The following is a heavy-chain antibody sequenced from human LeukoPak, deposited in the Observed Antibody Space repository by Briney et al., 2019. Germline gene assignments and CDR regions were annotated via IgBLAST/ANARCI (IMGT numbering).Heavy chain of an antibody. Sequence: QPGGSLRLSCAASGFTFSSYAMSWVRQAPGKGLEWVSSISGSGGTTYFADSVKGRFTISRDNSKNTLYLQMNSLRAEDTAVYYCANTPWDGYNLKAHTSDWAYYYYYMDVWGKGTTVTVSS. D-gene: IGHD5-24*01. J-gene: IGHJ6*03. CDR2: ISGSGGTT. CDR1: GFTFSSYA. CDR3: ANTPWDGYNLKAHTSDWAYYYYYMDV. V-gene: IGHV3-23*01.